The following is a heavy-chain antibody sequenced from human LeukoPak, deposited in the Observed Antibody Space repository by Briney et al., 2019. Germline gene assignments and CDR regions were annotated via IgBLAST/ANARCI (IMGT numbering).Heavy chain of an antibody. CDR2: IYYSGST. D-gene: IGHD5-12*01. V-gene: IGHV4-30-4*01. CDR3: AIEYSGYDWAFDY. J-gene: IGHJ4*02. CDR1: GGSISSGDYY. Sequence: SQTLSLTCTVSGGSISSGDYYWSWIRQPPGKGLEWIGYIYYSGSTYYNPSLKSRVTISVDTSKNQFSLKLSSVTAADTAVYYCAIEYSGYDWAFDYWGQGTLVTVSS.